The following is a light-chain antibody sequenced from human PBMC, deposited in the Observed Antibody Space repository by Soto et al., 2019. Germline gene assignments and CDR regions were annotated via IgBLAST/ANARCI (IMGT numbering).Light chain of an antibody. V-gene: IGLV2-14*01. J-gene: IGLJ1*01. CDR1: SRDVGGYNY. CDR2: EVS. CDR3: SSYTSSSTYV. Sequence: QSVLTQPASVSGSPGQSITISCTGTSRDVGGYNYVSWYQQHPGKAPKLMIFEVSSRPPGVSNRFSGSKSGNTASLTISGLQAEDEADYYCSSYTSSSTYVFGTGTKVTVL.